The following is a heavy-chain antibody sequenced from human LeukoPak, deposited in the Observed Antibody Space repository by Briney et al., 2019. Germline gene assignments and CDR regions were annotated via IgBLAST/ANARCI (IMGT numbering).Heavy chain of an antibody. CDR2: IIPIFGTA. V-gene: IGHV1-69*05. Sequence: SVKVSCKASGGTFSSYAISWVRQAPGQGLEWMGGIIPIFGTANYAQKFQGRVTITTDETTSTAYMELSSLRSEDTAVYYCARDGGDAFDIWGQGTMVTVSS. CDR3: ARDGGDAFDI. CDR1: GGTFSSYA. J-gene: IGHJ3*02.